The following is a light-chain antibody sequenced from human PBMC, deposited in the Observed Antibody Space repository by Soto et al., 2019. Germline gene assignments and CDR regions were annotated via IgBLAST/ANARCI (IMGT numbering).Light chain of an antibody. V-gene: IGLV1-44*01. CDR3: ATWNDGVFV. CDR1: ASNIGRST. CDR2: GNT. J-gene: IGLJ1*01. Sequence: QSVLTQPPSASGTPGQRVTISCSGNASNIGRSTVTWYQQFPGAAPKLLICGNTQRPLGGPVRFSGSKSDTSASLAISGLQSEDEADYYCATWNDGVFVFGIGTKVTVL.